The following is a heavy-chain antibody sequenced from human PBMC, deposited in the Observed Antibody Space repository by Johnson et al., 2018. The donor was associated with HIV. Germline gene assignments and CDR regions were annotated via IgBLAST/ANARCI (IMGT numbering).Heavy chain of an antibody. CDR2: IRSSNSGSTT. D-gene: IGHD4-17*01. V-gene: IGHV3-11*04. Sequence: QVQLVESGGGLVKPGGSLRLSCAASGVTISDYYMSWIRQAPGKGLEWVSYIRSSNSGSTTYYADSVKGRFTVSRDKSKNTLYLQMNSLRAEDTAVYYCARRTVTALFDIWGQGTLVTVSS. J-gene: IGHJ3*02. CDR1: GVTISDYY. CDR3: ARRTVTALFDI.